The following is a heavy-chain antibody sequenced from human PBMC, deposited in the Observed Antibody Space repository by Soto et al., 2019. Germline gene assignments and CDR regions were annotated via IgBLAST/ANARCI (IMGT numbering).Heavy chain of an antibody. CDR1: GFTFSSYA. V-gene: IGHV3-64*04. J-gene: IGHJ5*02. CDR2: VSRNGGST. D-gene: IGHD3-3*01. Sequence: GGSLRLSCSASGFTFSSYAMHWVRQAPGKGLEYVSGVSRNGGSTHYADSVKGRFIISRDNSRNTLYLQTNSLRADDTAVYYCVRNLLNFILASRPGNWFDPWGQGTLVTVSS. CDR3: VRNLLNFILASRPGNWFDP.